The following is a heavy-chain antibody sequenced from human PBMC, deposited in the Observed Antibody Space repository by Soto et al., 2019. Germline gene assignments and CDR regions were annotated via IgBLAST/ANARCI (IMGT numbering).Heavy chain of an antibody. CDR1: GYTFTGYY. Sequence: GASVKVSCKASGYTFTGYYMHWVRQAPGQGLEWMGWINPNSGGTNYAQKFQGRVTMTRDTSISTAYMELSRLRFDDTAVYYCAREGLAAGIGSWFDPWGQGTLVTVSS. J-gene: IGHJ5*02. CDR3: AREGLAAGIGSWFDP. D-gene: IGHD6-13*01. CDR2: INPNSGGT. V-gene: IGHV1-2*02.